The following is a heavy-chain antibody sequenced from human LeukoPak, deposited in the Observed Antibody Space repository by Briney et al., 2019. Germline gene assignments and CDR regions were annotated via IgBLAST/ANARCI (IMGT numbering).Heavy chain of an antibody. CDR1: GGSISSYY. Sequence: PSETLSLTCTVSGGSISSYYWSWIRQPAGKGLEWVGRIYTSGSTNYNPSLKSRVTMSVDTSKNQFSLKQNSVTAADTAVYYCARSLSSGWFPFDYWGQGTLVTVSS. CDR3: ARSLSSGWFPFDY. D-gene: IGHD6-19*01. V-gene: IGHV4-4*07. CDR2: IYTSGST. J-gene: IGHJ4*02.